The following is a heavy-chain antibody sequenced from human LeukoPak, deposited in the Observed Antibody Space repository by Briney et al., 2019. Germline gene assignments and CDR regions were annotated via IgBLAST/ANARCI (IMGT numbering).Heavy chain of an antibody. CDR3: AREYYYDSSGYGSFGY. CDR1: EFSVSSTY. V-gene: IGHV3-7*01. Sequence: GGSLRLSCAASEFSVSSTYITWVRQAPGKGLEWVANIKEDGSEKYYMDSVKGRFTISIDNAKNSLYLQMNSLRAEDTAVYYCAREYYYDSSGYGSFGYWGQGTLVTVSS. J-gene: IGHJ4*02. D-gene: IGHD3-22*01. CDR2: IKEDGSEK.